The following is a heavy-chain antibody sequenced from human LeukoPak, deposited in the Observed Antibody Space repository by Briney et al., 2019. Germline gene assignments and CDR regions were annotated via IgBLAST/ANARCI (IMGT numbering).Heavy chain of an antibody. J-gene: IGHJ3*02. CDR2: ISSSSSYI. CDR1: GFTFSSYS. Sequence: GGSLRLSCAASGFTFSSYSMSWVRQAPGKGLEWVSSISSSSSYIYYADSVKGRFTISRDNSKNTLYLQMNSLRAEDTAVYYCAKEDSTLPGDDAFDIWGQGTMVTVSS. D-gene: IGHD2-2*01. V-gene: IGHV3-21*04. CDR3: AKEDSTLPGDDAFDI.